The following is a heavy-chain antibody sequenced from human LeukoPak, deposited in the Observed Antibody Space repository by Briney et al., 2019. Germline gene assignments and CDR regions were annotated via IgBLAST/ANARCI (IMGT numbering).Heavy chain of an antibody. CDR3: ARAGSHWHYVY. CDR1: GFTFSGFS. D-gene: IGHD3-10*01. CDR2: IKQDGSER. V-gene: IGHV3-7*01. Sequence: SGGSLRLSCAASGFTFSGFSMSWVRQSPTKGLEWVANIKQDGSERYYVDSVKGRFTISRDNAKNSLSLQMNNLRDEDTAVYYCARAGSHWHYVYWGQGTVVTVSS. J-gene: IGHJ4*02.